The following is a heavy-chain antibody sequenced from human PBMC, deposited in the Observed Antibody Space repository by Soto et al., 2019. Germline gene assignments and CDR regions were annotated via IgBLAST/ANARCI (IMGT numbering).Heavy chain of an antibody. CDR3: AREGVYSGWFEP. CDR1: GGSISSGDYY. Sequence: PSETLSLTCTVSGGSISSGDYYWSRIRQPPGQGLEWIGYIYYSGSTYYNPSLKSRVTISVDTSKNQFSLKLGSVTAADTAVYYCAREGVYSGWFEPWGQGTLGTVSS. V-gene: IGHV4-30-4*01. CDR2: IYYSGST. D-gene: IGHD2-15*01. J-gene: IGHJ5*02.